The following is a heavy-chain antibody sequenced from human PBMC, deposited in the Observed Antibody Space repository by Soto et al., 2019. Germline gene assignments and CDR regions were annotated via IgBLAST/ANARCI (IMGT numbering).Heavy chain of an antibody. CDR2: MNPNSGNT. D-gene: IGHD6-6*01. V-gene: IGHV1-8*01. J-gene: IGHJ6*02. CDR1: GFTFTSYD. CDR3: ARVAARQHRGYYYGMDV. Sequence: QVQLVQSGAEVKKPGASVKVSCKASGFTFTSYDINWVRQATGQGLEWMGWMNPNSGNTGYAQKFQGRVTMTRNTSISTAYMELSSLRSEDTAVYYCARVAARQHRGYYYGMDVWGQGTTVTVSS.